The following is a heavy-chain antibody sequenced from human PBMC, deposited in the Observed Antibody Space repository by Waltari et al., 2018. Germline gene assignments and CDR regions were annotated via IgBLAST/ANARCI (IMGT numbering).Heavy chain of an antibody. D-gene: IGHD1-26*01. CDR3: AKGWELSSLDY. V-gene: IGHV3-23*01. CDR1: GFTFSSYA. Sequence: EVQLLESGGGLVQPGGSLRLSCAASGFTFSSYAMSWVRQAPGKGLEWVPAICGSGGSTYYADAVKGRFTISRDNSKNTLYLQMNSLRAEDTAVYYCAKGWELSSLDYWGQGTLVTVSS. J-gene: IGHJ4*02. CDR2: ICGSGGST.